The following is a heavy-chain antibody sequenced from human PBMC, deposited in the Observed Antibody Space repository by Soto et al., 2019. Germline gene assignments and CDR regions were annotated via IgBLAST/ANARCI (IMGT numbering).Heavy chain of an antibody. Sequence: QVQLQQWGAGLLKPSETLSLTCAVYGGSFSGYYWSWIHQPPGKGLEWIGEINHSGSTNYNPSLKSRVTISVDTSKNQFSLKLSSVTAADTAVYYCARGRSWYWAFDIWGQGTMVTVSS. V-gene: IGHV4-34*01. CDR3: ARGRSWYWAFDI. D-gene: IGHD6-13*01. CDR2: INHSGST. CDR1: GGSFSGYY. J-gene: IGHJ3*02.